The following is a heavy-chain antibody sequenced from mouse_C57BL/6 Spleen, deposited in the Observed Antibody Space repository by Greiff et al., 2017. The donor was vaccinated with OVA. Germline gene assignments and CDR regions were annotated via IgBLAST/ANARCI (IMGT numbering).Heavy chain of an antibody. D-gene: IGHD1-1*01. CDR2: ISSGGDYI. CDR1: GFTFSSYA. Sequence: EVMLVESGEGLAKPGGSLKLSCAASGFTFSSYAMSWVRQTPEKRLEWVAYISSGGDYIYYADTVKGRFTISRDNARNTLYLQMSSLKSEDTAMYYCTRDTTTVVGYAMDYWGQGTSVTVSS. V-gene: IGHV5-9-1*02. J-gene: IGHJ4*01. CDR3: TRDTTTVVGYAMDY.